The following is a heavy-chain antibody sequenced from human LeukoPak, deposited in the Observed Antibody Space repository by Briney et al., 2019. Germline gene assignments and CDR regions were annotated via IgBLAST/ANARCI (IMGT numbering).Heavy chain of an antibody. CDR2: ISAYNGNT. Sequence: GASVKVSCKASGYTFTSYGISWVRQAPGQGLEWMGWISAYNGNTNYAQKLQGRVTMTTDTSTSTAYMELRSLRSDDTAVYYCARDQLTYYYDSSGYYYFDYWGQGTLVTVSS. CDR3: ARDQLTYYYDSSGYYYFDY. J-gene: IGHJ4*02. CDR1: GYTFTSYG. D-gene: IGHD3-22*01. V-gene: IGHV1-18*01.